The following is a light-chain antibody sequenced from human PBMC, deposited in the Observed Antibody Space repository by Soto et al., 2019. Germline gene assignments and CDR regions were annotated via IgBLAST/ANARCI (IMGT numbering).Light chain of an antibody. CDR2: DAS. V-gene: IGKV3-15*01. CDR1: QNVYNN. J-gene: IGKJ4*01. Sequence: EIVMTQFPATLSGSPGEGATLSCKASQNVYNNLAWYQQRPGQPPRLLIYDASTRATGISARFSGSGYGAEFTHTTSSLQSEDFAVYFCQQCRNWPLTFGGGSKVEIK. CDR3: QQCRNWPLT.